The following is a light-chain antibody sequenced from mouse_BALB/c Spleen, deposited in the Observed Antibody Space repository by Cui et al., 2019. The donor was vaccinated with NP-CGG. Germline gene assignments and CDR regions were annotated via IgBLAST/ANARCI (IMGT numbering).Light chain of an antibody. CDR2: GTN. Sequence: QAVVTQDSALTTSPGETVTLTCRSNTVPVTTSNYANWVQEKPDHLFTGLIGGTNNRAPGVPARFSGSLIGDKAALTITGAQTEDEAIYFCALWYSNHWVFGGGTKLTVL. CDR1: TVPVTTSNY. CDR3: ALWYSNHWV. V-gene: IGLV1*01. J-gene: IGLJ1*01.